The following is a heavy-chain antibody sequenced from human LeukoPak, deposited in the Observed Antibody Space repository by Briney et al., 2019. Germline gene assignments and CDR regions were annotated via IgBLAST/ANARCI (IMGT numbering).Heavy chain of an antibody. Sequence: GGSLRLSCAASGFTFSSYSMNWVRQAPGKGLEWVSSISSSSSYLYYADSVKGRFTISRDNAKNSLYLQMNSLRAEDTAVYYCARDLAYGSGSYYSLGYYMDVWGKGTTVTVSS. CDR3: ARDLAYGSGSYYSLGYYMDV. CDR1: GFTFSSYS. V-gene: IGHV3-21*01. CDR2: ISSSSSYL. J-gene: IGHJ6*03. D-gene: IGHD3-10*01.